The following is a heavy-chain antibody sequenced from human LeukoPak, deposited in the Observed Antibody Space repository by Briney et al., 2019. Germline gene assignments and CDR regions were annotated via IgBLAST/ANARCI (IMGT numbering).Heavy chain of an antibody. CDR2: IYSGGST. D-gene: IGHD6-6*01. CDR3: ARSAEARSSSAFDI. Sequence: GGSLRLSCAASGFTVSSNYMSWVRQAPGKGLEWVSVIYSGGSTYYADSVKGRFTISRDNSKNTLYLQMNSLRAEDTAVYYCARSAEARSSSAFDIWGRGTMVTVSS. CDR1: GFTVSSNY. J-gene: IGHJ3*02. V-gene: IGHV3-53*01.